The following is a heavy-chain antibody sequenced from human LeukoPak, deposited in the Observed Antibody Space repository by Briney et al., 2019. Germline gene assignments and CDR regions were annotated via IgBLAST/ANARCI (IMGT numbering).Heavy chain of an antibody. V-gene: IGHV4-4*07. CDR2: IYTSGIT. D-gene: IGHD1-26*01. CDR3: VRGVDSGSYQNWFDP. J-gene: IGHJ5*02. CDR1: GGSISTYY. Sequence: SETLSLTCTVSGGSISTYYWSWIRQPAGKGLEWIGRIYTSGITNYNPSLKSRVTMSVDTSKNQFSLNLTSVTATDTAVYFCVRGVDSGSYQNWFDPWGQGTLVTVSS.